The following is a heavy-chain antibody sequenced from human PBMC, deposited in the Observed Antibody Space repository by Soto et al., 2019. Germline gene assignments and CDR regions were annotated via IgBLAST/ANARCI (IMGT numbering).Heavy chain of an antibody. CDR3: ARGALEQWLGRENYFEY. J-gene: IGHJ4*02. V-gene: IGHV1-18*01. Sequence: QVQLVQSGAEVKKPGASVKVSCKASGYTFTSYGISWVRQAPGQGLEWMGWISAYNGNTNYAQKLQGRVTMTTDRSTSTGYRELRSLRSDATAVYYCARGALEQWLGRENYFEYWGQGTLVTVSS. CDR1: GYTFTSYG. D-gene: IGHD6-19*01. CDR2: ISAYNGNT.